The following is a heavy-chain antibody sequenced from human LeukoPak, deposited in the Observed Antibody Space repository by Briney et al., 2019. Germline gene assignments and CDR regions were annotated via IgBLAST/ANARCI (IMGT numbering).Heavy chain of an antibody. CDR3: ARDLGGYYGSGSYLEGRSLDP. V-gene: IGHV4-39*07. CDR2: IYYSGST. CDR1: GGSISSSSYY. Sequence: KTSETLSLTCTVSGGSISSSSYYWGWIRQPPGKGLEWIGSIYYSGSTYYNPSLKSRVTISVDTSKNQFSLKLSSVTAADTAVYYCARDLGGYYGSGSYLEGRSLDPWGQGTLVTVSS. D-gene: IGHD3-10*01. J-gene: IGHJ5*02.